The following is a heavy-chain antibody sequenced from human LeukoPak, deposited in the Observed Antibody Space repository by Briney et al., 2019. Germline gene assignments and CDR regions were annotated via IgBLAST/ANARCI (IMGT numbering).Heavy chain of an antibody. CDR1: GGSISSYY. D-gene: IGHD6-13*01. CDR2: IYTSGST. V-gene: IGHV4-4*07. J-gene: IGHJ4*02. CDR3: ARRYSSSWYFDY. Sequence: SETLSLTCTVSGGSISSYYWSWIRQPAGKGLEWIGRIYTSGSTDYNPSLKGRVTMSVDTSKNQFSLKLSSVTAADTAVYYCARRYSSSWYFDYWGQGTLVTVSS.